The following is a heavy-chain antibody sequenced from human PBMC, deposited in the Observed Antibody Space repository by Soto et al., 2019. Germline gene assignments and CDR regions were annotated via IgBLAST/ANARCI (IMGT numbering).Heavy chain of an antibody. CDR1: GFIFRSYA. D-gene: IGHD5-18*01. V-gene: IGHV3-23*01. CDR3: ATAGIAGFRGWDTFNWFDS. Sequence: DVQLLESGGGLVQPGGSLRLSCAASGFIFRSYAMNWVRQAPGKGLERVSGISGSGDSTYYADAVRGRFTISRDNAKNTLFLQMNSLRDDDTALYYCATAGIAGFRGWDTFNWFDSWGPGILVTVSS. J-gene: IGHJ5*01. CDR2: ISGSGDST.